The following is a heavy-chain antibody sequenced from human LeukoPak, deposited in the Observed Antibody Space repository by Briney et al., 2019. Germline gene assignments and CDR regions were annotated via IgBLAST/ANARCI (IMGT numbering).Heavy chain of an antibody. D-gene: IGHD5-18*01. V-gene: IGHV3-53*01. Sequence: GGSLRLSCAASGFTVSSNYMSWVRQAPGKGLEWVSVIYSRGSTYYADSVKGRFTISRDNSKNTLYLQMNSLRAEDTAVYYCARTPSGYSLADFDYWGQGTLVTVSS. J-gene: IGHJ4*02. CDR2: IYSRGST. CDR3: ARTPSGYSLADFDY. CDR1: GFTVSSNY.